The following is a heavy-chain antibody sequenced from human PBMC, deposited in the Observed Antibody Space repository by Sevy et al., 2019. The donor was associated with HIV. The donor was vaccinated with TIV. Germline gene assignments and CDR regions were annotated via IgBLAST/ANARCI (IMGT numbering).Heavy chain of an antibody. Sequence: SKTLSLTCTVSGGSISSGDYYWSWIRQPPGKGLEWIGYIYYSGSTYYNPSLKSRVTISVDTSKNQFSLKLSSVTAADTAVYYCAREPHNYDFWSGSTLFDPWGQGTLVTVSS. D-gene: IGHD3-3*01. CDR3: AREPHNYDFWSGSTLFDP. CDR1: GGSISSGDYY. J-gene: IGHJ5*02. CDR2: IYYSGST. V-gene: IGHV4-30-4*01.